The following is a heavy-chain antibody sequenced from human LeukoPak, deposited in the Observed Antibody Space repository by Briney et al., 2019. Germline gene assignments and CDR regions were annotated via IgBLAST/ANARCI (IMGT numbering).Heavy chain of an antibody. CDR1: GYTFTSYY. J-gene: IGHJ3*02. CDR2: INPNSGGT. Sequence: ASVKVSCKASGYTFTSYYMHWVRQAPGQGLEWMGWINPNSGGTNYAQKFQGRVTMTRDTSISTAYMELSRLRSDDTAVYYCARGPPVEMATIEIYDAFDIWGQGAMVTVSS. V-gene: IGHV1-2*02. CDR3: ARGPPVEMATIEIYDAFDI. D-gene: IGHD5-12*01.